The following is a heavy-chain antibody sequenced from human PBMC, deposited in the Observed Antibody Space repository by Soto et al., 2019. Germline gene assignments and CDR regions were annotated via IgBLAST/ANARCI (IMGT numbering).Heavy chain of an antibody. CDR1: EFSFNSYT. J-gene: IGHJ4*02. CDR2: ITSSDVTS. D-gene: IGHD3-10*01. Sequence: GGSLRLSCAAAEFSFNSYTMSWVRQAPGKGLEWVATITSSDVTSYYADSVKGRFTVSRDRSQNTLDLQMNSLRAEDTAVYYCGKALYSNLNLNLHYWGQGTLVTVS. CDR3: GKALYSNLNLNLHY. V-gene: IGHV3-23*01.